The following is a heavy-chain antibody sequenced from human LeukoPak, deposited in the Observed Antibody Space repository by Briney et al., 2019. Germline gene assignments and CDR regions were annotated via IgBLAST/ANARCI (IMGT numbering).Heavy chain of an antibody. CDR1: GFTFSSYA. V-gene: IGHV3-53*01. Sequence: GGSLRLSCAASGFTFSSYAMSWVRQAPGKGLEWVSVIYSGGSTYYADSVKGRFTISRDNSKNTLYLQMNSLRAEDTAVYYCARRLQLWYAFDIWGQGTMVTVSS. CDR2: IYSGGST. D-gene: IGHD5-18*01. CDR3: ARRLQLWYAFDI. J-gene: IGHJ3*02.